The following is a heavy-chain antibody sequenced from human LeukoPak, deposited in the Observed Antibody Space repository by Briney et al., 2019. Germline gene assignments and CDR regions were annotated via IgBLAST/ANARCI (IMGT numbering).Heavy chain of an antibody. D-gene: IGHD2-2*01. CDR2: ISSSGGST. V-gene: IGHV3-23*01. CDR1: GFTFSSYA. CDR3: AKGTLDIVVVPAAPKVYYFDY. Sequence: GGSLRLSCAASGFTFSSYAMSWVRQAPGKGLEWVSAISSSGGSTYYADSVKGRSTISRDNSKNTLYLQMNSLRAEDTAVYYCAKGTLDIVVVPAAPKVYYFDYWGQGTLVTVSS. J-gene: IGHJ4*02.